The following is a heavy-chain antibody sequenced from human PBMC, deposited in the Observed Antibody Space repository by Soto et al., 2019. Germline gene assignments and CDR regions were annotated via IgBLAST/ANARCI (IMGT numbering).Heavy chain of an antibody. Sequence: GSLRLSCAASGLPFGDNWMHWVRQAPGKGLVWVSRISNDGSDTTYADSVRGRFTVSRDNAKNTLYLQVNSLRAEDTAVYYCARDSYSSATHWGHGTLVTVSS. CDR2: ISNDGSDT. V-gene: IGHV3-74*01. CDR1: GLPFGDNW. D-gene: IGHD4-4*01. J-gene: IGHJ4*01. CDR3: ARDSYSSATH.